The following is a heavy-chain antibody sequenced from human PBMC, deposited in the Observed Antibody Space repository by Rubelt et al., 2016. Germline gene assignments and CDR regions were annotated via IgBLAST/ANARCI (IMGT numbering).Heavy chain of an antibody. V-gene: IGHV3-30*04. CDR1: GFTFSSYA. D-gene: IGHD1-26*01. J-gene: IGHJ4*02. Sequence: LSCAASGFTFSSYAMHWVRQAPGKGLEWVAVISYDGSNKYYADSVKGRFTISRDNSKNTLYLQMNSLRAEDTAVYYCAREGGKVYIDHFDYWGQGTLVTVSS. CDR2: ISYDGSNK. CDR3: AREGGKVYIDHFDY.